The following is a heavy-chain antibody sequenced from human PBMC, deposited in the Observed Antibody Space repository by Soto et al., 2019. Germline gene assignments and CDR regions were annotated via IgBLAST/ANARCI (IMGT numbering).Heavy chain of an antibody. Sequence: PSETLSLTCAVYGGSFSDHYWSWIRQTPGKGLEWIGEINHSGSTNYNPSFKSRVTISVDTSKNQFSLYLSSVTAADTAVYYCARQRPTDGRWEFANYYGMDVWGQGTPVTVSS. CDR2: INHSGST. D-gene: IGHD1-26*01. V-gene: IGHV4-34*01. J-gene: IGHJ6*02. CDR1: GGSFSDHY. CDR3: ARQRPTDGRWEFANYYGMDV.